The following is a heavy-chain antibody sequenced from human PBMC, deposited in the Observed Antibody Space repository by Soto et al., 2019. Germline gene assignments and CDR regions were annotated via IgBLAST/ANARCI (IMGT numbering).Heavy chain of an antibody. CDR2: VYWNTEK. Sequence: QITLKESGPPLVKPTQTLALTCTFSGFSLSTGGVGVGWFRQPPGKALEWLADVYWNTEKNYSPSLPGRLTITRDTTKNQVVLTMTDMDPVDTATYYCAHRSVHYGMDVWGQGTTVTVSS. V-gene: IGHV2-5*01. D-gene: IGHD2-2*01. CDR3: AHRSVHYGMDV. CDR1: GFSLSTGGVG. J-gene: IGHJ6*02.